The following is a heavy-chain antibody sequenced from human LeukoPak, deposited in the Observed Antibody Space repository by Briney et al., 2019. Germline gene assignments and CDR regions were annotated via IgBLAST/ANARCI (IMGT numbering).Heavy chain of an antibody. J-gene: IGHJ4*02. D-gene: IGHD1-26*01. CDR2: IYSGGST. Sequence: PGGSLRLSCAASGFTFSSSWMGWARQAPGKGLEWVSVIYSGGSTYYADSVKGRFTISRDNSKNTLYLQMNSLRAEDTAVYYCAREIGGALHYFDYWGQGTLVTVSS. CDR1: GFTFSSSW. V-gene: IGHV3-53*01. CDR3: AREIGGALHYFDY.